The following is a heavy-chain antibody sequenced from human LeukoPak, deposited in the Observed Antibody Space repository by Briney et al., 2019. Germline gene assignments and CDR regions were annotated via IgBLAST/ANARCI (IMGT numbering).Heavy chain of an antibody. D-gene: IGHD2-8*01. Sequence: PGGSLRLSCAASGFTFSSYGMSWVRQAPGKGLEWVSTISGGGDRTYCADSVRGRFTISRDNSKNTLCLQMNGLRAEDTAVYYCATRRYCTNAVCYGLEYWGQGTLVTVSS. CDR1: GFTFSSYG. CDR2: ISGGGDRT. CDR3: ATRRYCTNAVCYGLEY. V-gene: IGHV3-23*01. J-gene: IGHJ4*02.